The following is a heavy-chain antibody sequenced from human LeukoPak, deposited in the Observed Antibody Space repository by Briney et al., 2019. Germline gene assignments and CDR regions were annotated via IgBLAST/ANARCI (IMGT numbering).Heavy chain of an antibody. CDR2: IYYSGST. CDR3: ARVEYDSSGYYYYGMDV. J-gene: IGHJ6*02. V-gene: IGHV4-59*01. D-gene: IGHD3-22*01. CDR1: GGSIRSYY. Sequence: PSETLSLTCTVSGGSIRSYYWSWIRQPPGKGLEWSGYIYYSGSTNYNPSLKSRVTISVDTSKNQFSLKLSSVTAADTAVYYCARVEYDSSGYYYYGMDVWGQGTTVTVSS.